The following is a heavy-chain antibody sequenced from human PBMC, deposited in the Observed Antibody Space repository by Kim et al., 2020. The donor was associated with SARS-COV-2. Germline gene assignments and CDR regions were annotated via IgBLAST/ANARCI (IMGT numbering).Heavy chain of an antibody. CDR3: ARGEHLSYFNYYYYYYMDV. CDR2: MSPNSGNT. V-gene: IGHV1-8*01. CDR1: GYTFTSYD. D-gene: IGHD1-26*01. Sequence: ASVKVSCKASGYTFTSYDINWVRQATGQGLEWMGWMSPNSGNTGFAQKFQGRVTMTRNTSISTAYMELSSLRSEDTAVYYCARGEHLSYFNYYYYYYMDVWGKGPTVTVSS. J-gene: IGHJ6*03.